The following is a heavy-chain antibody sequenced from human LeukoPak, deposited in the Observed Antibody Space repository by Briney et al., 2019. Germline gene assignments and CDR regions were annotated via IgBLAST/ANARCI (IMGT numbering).Heavy chain of an antibody. V-gene: IGHV3-64D*09. J-gene: IGHJ4*02. D-gene: IGHD4-23*01. Sequence: GGSLRLSCSASGFTFSPYAMHWVRQAPGKGLEYVSSISSNGDSTYYADSVKDRFTISRDNSKNTVYLQMSSLRVEDTAVYYCVKDRWVDYWGQGTLVTVSS. CDR2: ISSNGDST. CDR3: VKDRWVDY. CDR1: GFTFSPYA.